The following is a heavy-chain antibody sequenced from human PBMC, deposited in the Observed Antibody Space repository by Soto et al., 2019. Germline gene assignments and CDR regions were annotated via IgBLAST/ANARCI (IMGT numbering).Heavy chain of an antibody. CDR1: GGTFSSYI. V-gene: IGHV1-69*02. J-gene: IGHJ4*02. CDR3: ARGFGSGSYAVDY. D-gene: IGHD3-10*01. Sequence: QVQLVQSGAEVKKPGSSVKVSCKASGGTFSSYIIIWVRQAPGQGLEWMGKSIPILGIANYAQQFQGRVTITADKSTSTAYMELSSLRSEDTAVYYCARGFGSGSYAVDYWGQGTLVTVSS. CDR2: SIPILGIA.